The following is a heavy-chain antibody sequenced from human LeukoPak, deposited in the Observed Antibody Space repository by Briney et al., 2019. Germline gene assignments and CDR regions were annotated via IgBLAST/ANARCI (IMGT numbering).Heavy chain of an antibody. J-gene: IGHJ5*02. CDR1: GASVSGYY. CDR2: IHSSGIT. Sequence: SETLSLTCTVSGASVSGYYWTWIRQPAGKGLEWIGRIHSSGITNYNPSLKSRVTMSIDTSKNQFSLKVTSVIAADTAVYYCARDDADPSGQFKAFDPWGQGTLVTVAS. V-gene: IGHV4-4*07. D-gene: IGHD2-2*01. CDR3: ARDDADPSGQFKAFDP.